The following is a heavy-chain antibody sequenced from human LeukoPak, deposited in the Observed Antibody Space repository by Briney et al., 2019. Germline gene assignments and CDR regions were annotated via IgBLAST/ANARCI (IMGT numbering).Heavy chain of an antibody. Sequence: GGSLRLSCAASGFTFSSYAMSWVRQAPGKGLEWVSAISGSGGSTYYADSVKGRFTISRDNSKNTLYLQMNSLRAEDTAVYYCAKGTLVAAIRANAFDPWGQGTLVTVSS. CDR2: ISGSGGST. D-gene: IGHD2-15*01. V-gene: IGHV3-23*01. J-gene: IGHJ5*02. CDR1: GFTFSSYA. CDR3: AKGTLVAAIRANAFDP.